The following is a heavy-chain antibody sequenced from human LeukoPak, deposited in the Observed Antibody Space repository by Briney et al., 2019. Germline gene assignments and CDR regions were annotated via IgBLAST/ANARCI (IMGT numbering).Heavy chain of an antibody. D-gene: IGHD3-10*01. Sequence: SETLSLTWAVSGGSISSGTYSWTWIRQPPGKGLEWIGYIFHSGSTYYNPSLKNRVTISVDWSKNQFSLKLTSVTAADTAVYYCTREGDYYGSGSPGSFDPWGQGTLVTASS. J-gene: IGHJ5*02. CDR3: TREGDYYGSGSPGSFDP. V-gene: IGHV4-30-2*01. CDR2: IFHSGST. CDR1: GGSISSGTYS.